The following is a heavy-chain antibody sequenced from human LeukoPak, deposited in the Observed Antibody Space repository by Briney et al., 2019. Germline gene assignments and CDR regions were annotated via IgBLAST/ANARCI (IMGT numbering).Heavy chain of an antibody. CDR3: AKAGSAARPFDY. CDR1: GFTFSSYW. D-gene: IGHD6-6*01. Sequence: GGSLRLSCAASGFTFSSYWMHWVRQAPGKGLVWIARINSDGYSISYADSVKGRFTISRDNSKNTLYLQMNSLRAEDTAVYYCAKAGSAARPFDYWGQGTLVTVSS. CDR2: INSDGYSI. J-gene: IGHJ4*02. V-gene: IGHV3-74*01.